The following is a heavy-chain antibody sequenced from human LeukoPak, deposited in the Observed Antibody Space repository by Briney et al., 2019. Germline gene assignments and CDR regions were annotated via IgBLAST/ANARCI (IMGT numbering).Heavy chain of an antibody. Sequence: GGSLRLPCAASGFTFSSYGMHWVRQAPGKGLEWVAFIRYDGSNKYYADSVKGRFTISRDNAKNSLYLQMNSLRAEDTAVYYCARLLWFGEPHLDYWGQGTLVTVSS. CDR1: GFTFSSYG. D-gene: IGHD3-10*01. V-gene: IGHV3-30*02. J-gene: IGHJ4*02. CDR3: ARLLWFGEPHLDY. CDR2: IRYDGSNK.